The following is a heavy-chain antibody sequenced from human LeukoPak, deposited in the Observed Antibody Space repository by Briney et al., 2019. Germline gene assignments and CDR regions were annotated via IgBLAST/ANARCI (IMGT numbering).Heavy chain of an antibody. V-gene: IGHV1-2*02. CDR1: GHTFTASY. CDR3: ARSAEHCANGVCFTKPSMDV. Sequence: GASVMLSCKTSGHTFTASYIHWVRQAPGQGLEWMGRINPNSGDTDYAQKFQGRVTMTRDTSINTAYMEVRRLTSDDTADYYCARSAEHCANGVCFTKPSMDVWGKGTTVTVSS. J-gene: IGHJ6*03. D-gene: IGHD2-8*01. CDR2: INPNSGDT.